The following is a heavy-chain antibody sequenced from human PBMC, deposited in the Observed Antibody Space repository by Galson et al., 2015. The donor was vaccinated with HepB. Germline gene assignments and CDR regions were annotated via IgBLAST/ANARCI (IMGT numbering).Heavy chain of an antibody. CDR1: GFTFSNYD. D-gene: IGHD6-13*01. Sequence: SLRLSCAASGFTFSNYDMHWVRQATGKGLEWVSAIGTAGDPYYPGSVKGRFTISRENAKNSLYLQMNSLRAGDTAVYYCARGDSSSWYRPNWYFDLWGRGTLVTVSS. CDR3: ARGDSSSWYRPNWYFDL. J-gene: IGHJ2*01. V-gene: IGHV3-13*05. CDR2: IGTAGDP.